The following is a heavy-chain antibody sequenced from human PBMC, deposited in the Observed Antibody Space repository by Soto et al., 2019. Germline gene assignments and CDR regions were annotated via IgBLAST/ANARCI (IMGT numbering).Heavy chain of an antibody. CDR1: GGTFSSYT. J-gene: IGHJ2*01. V-gene: IGHV1-69*02. CDR3: AGAGGGQAL. CDR2: IIPILGIA. Sequence: QVQLVQSGAEVKKPGSSVKVSCKASGGTFSSYTISWVRQAPGQGLEWMGRIIPILGIANYEQKFQGRVTNPVDNFSTAAYTAVSRLSCEKTAVYYSAGAGGGQALCGRGPLVPVSS. D-gene: IGHD3-16*01.